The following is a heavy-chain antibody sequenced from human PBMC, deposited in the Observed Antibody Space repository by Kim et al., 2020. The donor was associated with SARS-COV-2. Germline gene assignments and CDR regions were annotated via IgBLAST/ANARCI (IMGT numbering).Heavy chain of an antibody. Sequence: DSVTRRFTIPRDNSKNTLYLQMNSLRAEDTAVYYCAKDRAIVCGGDCYPHWGQGTLVTVSS. D-gene: IGHD2-21*02. J-gene: IGHJ4*02. V-gene: IGHV3-30*02. CDR3: AKDRAIVCGGDCYPH.